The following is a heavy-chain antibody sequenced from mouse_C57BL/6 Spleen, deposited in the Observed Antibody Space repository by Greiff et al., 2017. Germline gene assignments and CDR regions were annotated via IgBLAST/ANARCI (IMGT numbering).Heavy chain of an antibody. Sequence: EVQLQQSGPELVKPGASVKISCKASGYTFTDYYMNWVKQSHGKSLEWIGDINPNNGGTSYNQKFKGKATLTVDKSSSTAYMELRSLTSEDSAVYYCASNYYGSSYPWYFDVWGTGTTVTVSS. J-gene: IGHJ1*03. CDR2: INPNNGGT. V-gene: IGHV1-26*01. CDR1: GYTFTDYY. D-gene: IGHD1-1*01. CDR3: ASNYYGSSYPWYFDV.